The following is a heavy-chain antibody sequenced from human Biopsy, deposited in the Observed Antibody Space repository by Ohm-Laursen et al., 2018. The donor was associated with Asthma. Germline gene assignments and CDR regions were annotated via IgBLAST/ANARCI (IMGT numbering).Heavy chain of an antibody. CDR2: ISVYNGNT. J-gene: IGHJ6*02. CDR3: ARAVDYSHYYGIDV. V-gene: IGHV1-18*01. CDR1: DYIFPRYY. Sequence: ESSVKVSCKASDYIFPRYYISWVRQAPGQGLEWMGWISVYNGNTKVAQKLQDRVTMITDTSTSTAYMELRSLRSDDTAVYFCARAVDYSHYYGIDVWGQGTTVTVS. D-gene: IGHD3-10*01.